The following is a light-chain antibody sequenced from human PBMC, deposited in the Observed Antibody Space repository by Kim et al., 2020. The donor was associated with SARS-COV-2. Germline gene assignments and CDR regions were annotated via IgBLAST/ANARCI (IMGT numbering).Light chain of an antibody. CDR3: AAWDDSLNGPV. CDR2: TIN. V-gene: IGLV1-44*01. Sequence: GQRVTISCPGSRSNIGGNTVTWYRHLPGTAPNLLISTINQRPSGLPDRSSGSTSGTSASLAISGLQSEDEADYYCAAWDDSLNGPVFGGGTQLTVL. CDR1: RSNIGGNT. J-gene: IGLJ2*01.